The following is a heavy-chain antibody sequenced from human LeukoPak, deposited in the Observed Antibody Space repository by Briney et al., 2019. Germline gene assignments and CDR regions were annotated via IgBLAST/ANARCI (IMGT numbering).Heavy chain of an antibody. CDR2: IYTSGSN. J-gene: IGHJ5*02. Sequence: SETLSLTCAVYGGSFSGYYWSWIRQPPGKGLEWIGYIYTSGSNHYNPSLKSRVTISGDTSKNQFSLKLSSVTAADTAVYYCARQKAGNCFDPWGQGTPVTVSS. V-gene: IGHV4-4*09. D-gene: IGHD6-19*01. CDR1: GGSFSGYY. CDR3: ARQKAGNCFDP.